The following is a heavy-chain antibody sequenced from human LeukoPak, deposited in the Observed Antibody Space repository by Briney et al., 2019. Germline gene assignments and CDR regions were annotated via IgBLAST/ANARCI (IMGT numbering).Heavy chain of an antibody. J-gene: IGHJ1*01. V-gene: IGHV1-2*02. CDR2: INPNSGGT. CDR3: ARDIRVAAAGFFQH. Sequence: ASVKVSCKASGYTFTGYYMHWVRQAPGQGLEWMGWINPNSGGTNYAQKFQGRVTMTRDTSISTAYMELSRLRSDDTAVYHCARDIRVAAAGFFQHWGQGTPVTVSS. CDR1: GYTFTGYY. D-gene: IGHD6-13*01.